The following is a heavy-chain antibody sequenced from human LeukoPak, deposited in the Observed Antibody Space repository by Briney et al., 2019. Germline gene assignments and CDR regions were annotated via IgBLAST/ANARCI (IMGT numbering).Heavy chain of an antibody. Sequence: GGSLRLSCAASGFTFSSYAMHWVRQAPGKGLEWVAVISYDGSNKYYADSVKGRFTISRDNSKNTLYLQMNSLRAEDTAVYYCARARMIVVVTPGVDYWGQGTLVTVSS. D-gene: IGHD3-22*01. CDR3: ARARMIVVVTPGVDY. J-gene: IGHJ4*02. CDR1: GFTFSSYA. CDR2: ISYDGSNK. V-gene: IGHV3-30*04.